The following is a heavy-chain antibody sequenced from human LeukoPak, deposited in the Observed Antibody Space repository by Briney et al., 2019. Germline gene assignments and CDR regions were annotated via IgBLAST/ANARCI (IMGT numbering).Heavy chain of an antibody. CDR3: ARDRWFGELSYISYYYYYVDV. CDR2: IIPIFGTA. Sequence: GASVKVSCKASGGTFSSYAISWVRQAPGQGLEWMGGIIPIFGTANYAQKFQGRVTITADKSTSTAYMELSSLRSEDTAVYYCARDRWFGELSYISYYYYYVDVWGKGTTVTVSS. J-gene: IGHJ6*03. D-gene: IGHD3-10*01. CDR1: GGTFSSYA. V-gene: IGHV1-69*06.